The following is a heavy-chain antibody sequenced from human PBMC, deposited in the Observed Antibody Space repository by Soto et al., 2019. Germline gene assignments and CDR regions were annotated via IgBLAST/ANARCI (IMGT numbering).Heavy chain of an antibody. CDR1: GYIYITYR. D-gene: IGHD3-10*01. Sequence: APVKVSCKASGYIYITYRISSMLQAPQQEIEWMGLITPYNGNTNYEPTLQGRVTITTDTSTSPAYMELRTLTSDDTAVYYCVRVLYGSGSYYSDPWGPGTQVTVSS. V-gene: IGHV1-18*01. CDR2: ITPYNGNT. CDR3: VRVLYGSGSYYSDP. J-gene: IGHJ5*02.